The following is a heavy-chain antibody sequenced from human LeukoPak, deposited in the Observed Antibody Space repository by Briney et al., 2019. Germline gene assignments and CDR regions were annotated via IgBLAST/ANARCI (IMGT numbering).Heavy chain of an antibody. J-gene: IGHJ4*02. CDR1: GFTFSSYS. CDR2: ISSSSSTI. V-gene: IGHV3-48*04. D-gene: IGHD3-22*01. CDR3: AREDYDSSGYPGY. Sequence: PGGSLRLSCAASGFTFSSYSMNWVRQAPGKGLEWVSYISSSSSTIYYADSVKGRFTISRDNAKNSLYLQMNSLRAEDTAVCYCAREDYDSSGYPGYWGQGTLVTVSS.